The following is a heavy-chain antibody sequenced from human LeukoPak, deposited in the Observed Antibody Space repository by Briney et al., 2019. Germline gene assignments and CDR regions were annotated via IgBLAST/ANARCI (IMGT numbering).Heavy chain of an antibody. D-gene: IGHD6-19*01. Sequence: PGGSLRLSCAASGFTVSSNYMSWVRQAPGKGLEWVSAISGSGGSTYYADSVKGRFTISRDNSKNTLYLQMNSLRAEDTAVYYCAKGLPLPRSSGWPPASTTDYYYGMDVWGQGTTVTVSS. J-gene: IGHJ6*02. CDR1: GFTVSSNY. CDR2: ISGSGGST. CDR3: AKGLPLPRSSGWPPASTTDYYYGMDV. V-gene: IGHV3-23*01.